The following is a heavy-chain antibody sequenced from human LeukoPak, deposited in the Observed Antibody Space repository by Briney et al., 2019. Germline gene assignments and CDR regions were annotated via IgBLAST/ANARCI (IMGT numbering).Heavy chain of an antibody. V-gene: IGHV3-30*18. Sequence: GRSLRLSCAASGFTFSSYGMHWVRQAPGKGLEWVAVISYDGSNKYYADSVKGRFTISRDNSKNTLYLQMNSLRAEDTAVYYCAKDVGVGATRVGDAFDIWGQGTMVTVSS. CDR3: AKDVGVGATRVGDAFDI. D-gene: IGHD1-26*01. CDR2: ISYDGSNK. CDR1: GFTFSSYG. J-gene: IGHJ3*02.